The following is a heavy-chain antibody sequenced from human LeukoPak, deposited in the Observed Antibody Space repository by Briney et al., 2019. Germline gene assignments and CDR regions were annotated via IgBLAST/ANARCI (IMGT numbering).Heavy chain of an antibody. D-gene: IGHD2-2*01. CDR1: GGTFSSYA. CDR3: ARQFVVVPAAPTDGFDY. Sequence: ASVKVSCKASGGTFSSYAISWVRQAPGQGLEWMGGIIPIFGTANYAQKFQGRVTITADESTSTAYMELSSLRSEDTAVYYCARQFVVVPAAPTDGFDYWGQGTLVTVSS. CDR2: IIPIFGTA. V-gene: IGHV1-69*13. J-gene: IGHJ4*02.